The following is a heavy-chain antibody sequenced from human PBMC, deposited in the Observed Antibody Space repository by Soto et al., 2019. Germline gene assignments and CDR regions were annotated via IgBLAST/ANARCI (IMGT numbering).Heavy chain of an antibody. CDR2: ISYDGSNK. Sequence: PGGSLRLSCAASGFTFSSYAMHWVRQAPGKGLEWVAVISYDGSNKYYADSVKGRFTISRDNSKNTLYLQMNSLRAEDTAVYYCAREWAQWLVFRFDPWGQGTLVTVSS. CDR3: AREWAQWLVFRFDP. V-gene: IGHV3-30-3*01. J-gene: IGHJ5*02. CDR1: GFTFSSYA. D-gene: IGHD6-19*01.